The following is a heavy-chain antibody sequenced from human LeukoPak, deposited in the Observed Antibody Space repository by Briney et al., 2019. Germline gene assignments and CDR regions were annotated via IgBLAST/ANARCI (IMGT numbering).Heavy chain of an antibody. V-gene: IGHV3-23*01. CDR3: TTSWPKVRKGDQ. CDR1: GFTFSDYA. J-gene: IGHJ4*02. Sequence: PGGSLRLSCAASGFTFSDYAMRWVRQAPGKGLEWLSEITRYGGDTDYADSVKGRFTISRDNSKNTLYLQMNSLRVEDTAVYYCTTSWPKVRKGDQWGQGTLVTVS. D-gene: IGHD3-10*01. CDR2: ITRYGGDT.